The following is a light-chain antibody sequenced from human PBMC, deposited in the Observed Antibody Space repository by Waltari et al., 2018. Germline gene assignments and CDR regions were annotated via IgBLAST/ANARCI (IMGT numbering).Light chain of an antibody. CDR3: QQYNDWPLWT. V-gene: IGKV3-15*01. Sequence: EIVMTQSPATLSVSPGDRVPLSCRASQRVSSDLAWYQQTPGQAPRLLIYGASTRATGVPARFSGSGSGTEFTLTISSLQSEDFVVYFCQQYNDWPLWTFGQGTKVEVK. J-gene: IGKJ1*01. CDR2: GAS. CDR1: QRVSSD.